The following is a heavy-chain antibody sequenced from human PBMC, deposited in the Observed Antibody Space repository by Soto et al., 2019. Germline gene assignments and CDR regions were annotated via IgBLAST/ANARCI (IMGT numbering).Heavy chain of an antibody. CDR2: IYWDDDK. CDR1: GFSLSTSGVG. CDR3: AHIRGSYYLDY. Sequence: QITLKESGPTLVKPTQTLTLTCTFSGFSLSTSGVGVGWIRQPPGKALEWLALIYWDDDKRYSPSLKSRLTITKDNSKNQVVLTMTNMDPVDTATYYCAHIRGSYYLDYWGQGTLVTVSS. V-gene: IGHV2-5*02. J-gene: IGHJ4*02. D-gene: IGHD1-26*01.